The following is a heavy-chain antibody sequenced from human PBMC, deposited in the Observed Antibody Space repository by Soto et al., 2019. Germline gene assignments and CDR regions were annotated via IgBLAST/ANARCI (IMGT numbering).Heavy chain of an antibody. CDR2: IVVGSGNT. Sequence: SVKVSCKASGFTFTSSAVQWVRQARGQRLEWIGWIVVGSGNTNYAQKFQERVTITRDMSTSTAYMELSSLRSEDTAVYYCAAAASELQQYYYYYYGMDVWGQGTTVTVSS. D-gene: IGHD1-7*01. V-gene: IGHV1-58*01. J-gene: IGHJ6*02. CDR1: GFTFTSSA. CDR3: AAAASELQQYYYYYYGMDV.